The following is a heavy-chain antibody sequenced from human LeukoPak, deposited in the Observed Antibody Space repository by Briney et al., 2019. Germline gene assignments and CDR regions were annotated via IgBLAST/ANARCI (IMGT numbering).Heavy chain of an antibody. CDR2: ITSSSSYI. V-gene: IGHV3-21*01. Sequence: GGSLRLSCAASGFTFSSYSMNCVRQAPGKGLEWVSSITSSSSYIYYADSVKGRFTIYRDNTKNSLYLQMNSLRAADTAVYYCARALYRRGWYGGRGHDAFDIWGQGEMCSVSS. CDR1: GFTFSSYS. D-gene: IGHD6-19*01. J-gene: IGHJ3*02. CDR3: ARALYRRGWYGGRGHDAFDI.